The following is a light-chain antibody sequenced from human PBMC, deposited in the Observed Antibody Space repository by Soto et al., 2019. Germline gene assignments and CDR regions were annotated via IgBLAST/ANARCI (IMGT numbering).Light chain of an antibody. CDR3: QQYGSSSWT. J-gene: IGKJ1*01. CDR2: GAS. V-gene: IGKV3-20*01. Sequence: EIVLTQSPGTLSLSPGERATLSCRASQSVSSSYLAWYQQKPGQAPRLLIYGASTSATGIPARFSGSGSVTDFTLTISRLEPEDFAVYYCQQYGSSSWTFGQGTKVEIK. CDR1: QSVSSSY.